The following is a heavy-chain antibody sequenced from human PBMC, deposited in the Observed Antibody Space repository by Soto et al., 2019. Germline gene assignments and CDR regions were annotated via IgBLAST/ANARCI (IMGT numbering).Heavy chain of an antibody. D-gene: IGHD2-2*01. CDR2: IIPIFGTA. J-gene: IGHJ6*02. CDR1: GGTFSSYA. V-gene: IGHV1-69*13. Sequence: ASVKVSCKASGGTFSSYAISWVRQAPGQGLEWMGGIIPIFGTANYAQKFQGRVTITADESTSTAYMELSSLRSEDTAVYYCARHTKPAAPDYYYYYGMDVWGHGTTATVSS. CDR3: ARHTKPAAPDYYYYYGMDV.